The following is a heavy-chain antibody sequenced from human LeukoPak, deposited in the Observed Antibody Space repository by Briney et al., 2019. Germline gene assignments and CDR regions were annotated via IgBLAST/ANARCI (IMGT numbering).Heavy chain of an antibody. J-gene: IGHJ4*02. CDR1: GFTFSSYG. CDR2: ISYEGSNK. CDR3: AKPDCGSTNCYADLFDY. D-gene: IGHD2-2*01. V-gene: IGHV3-30*18. Sequence: PGGSLRLSCAASGFTFSSYGMHWVRQAPGKGLEWVAVISYEGSNKFYAGSVKGRFTISRDNSKNTLYLQMNSLRAEDTAVYYCAKPDCGSTNCYADLFDYWGQGTLVTVSS.